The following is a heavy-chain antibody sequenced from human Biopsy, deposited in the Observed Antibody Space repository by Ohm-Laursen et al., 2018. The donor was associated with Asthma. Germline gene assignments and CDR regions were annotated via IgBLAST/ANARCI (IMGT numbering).Heavy chain of an antibody. CDR2: IHHSGTS. Sequence: LSLTCSVSGAPIRSGYYYWTWIRQHPGKGLEWVGYIHHSGTSYFNPSLKSRVSFSRDTSKNQFSLRLSSVTAADTAMYYCARIPRRSGSYFVDYWGQGTLVTASS. D-gene: IGHD3-22*01. CDR1: GAPIRSGYYY. V-gene: IGHV4-31*03. J-gene: IGHJ4*02. CDR3: ARIPRRSGSYFVDY.